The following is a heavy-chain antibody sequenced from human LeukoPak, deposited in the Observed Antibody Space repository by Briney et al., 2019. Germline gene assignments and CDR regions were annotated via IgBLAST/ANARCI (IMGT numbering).Heavy chain of an antibody. Sequence: GGSLRLPCAASGFTFSSYGMHWVRQAPGKGLEWVAVIWYDGSNKYYADSVKGRFTISRDNSKNTLYLQMNSLRAEDTAVYYCARAGGSGDFDYWGQGTLVTVSS. D-gene: IGHD2-15*01. CDR3: ARAGGSGDFDY. CDR1: GFTFSSYG. J-gene: IGHJ4*02. CDR2: IWYDGSNK. V-gene: IGHV3-33*01.